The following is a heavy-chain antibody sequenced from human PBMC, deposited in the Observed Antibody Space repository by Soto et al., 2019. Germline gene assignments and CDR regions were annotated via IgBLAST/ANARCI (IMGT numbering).Heavy chain of an antibody. CDR2: IYWDDDK. J-gene: IGHJ5*02. D-gene: IGHD6-19*01. V-gene: IGHV2-5*02. Sequence: SGPTLVNPTQTLTLTCTFSGFSLSTSGVGVGWIRQPPGKALEWLALIYWDDDKRYSPSLKSRLTITKDTSKNHVVLTMTNMEPVDTATFYCAHSPGSYSSGWMYNWFDPWGQGTLVTVSS. CDR3: AHSPGSYSSGWMYNWFDP. CDR1: GFSLSTSGVG.